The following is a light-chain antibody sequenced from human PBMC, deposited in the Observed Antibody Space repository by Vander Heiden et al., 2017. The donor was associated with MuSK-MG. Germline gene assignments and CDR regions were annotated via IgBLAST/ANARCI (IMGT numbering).Light chain of an antibody. V-gene: IGLV3-1*01. Sequence: SYELTQPPSVSVSPGQTASISCSGDKLGDKYASWYQQRPGQSPMLVIYKDNKRPAGIPERFSGSNSGSTATLTISGTQTMDEDDYYCQAWDSNTVVFGGGTKLTVL. CDR3: QAWDSNTVV. J-gene: IGLJ2*01. CDR2: KDN. CDR1: KLGDKY.